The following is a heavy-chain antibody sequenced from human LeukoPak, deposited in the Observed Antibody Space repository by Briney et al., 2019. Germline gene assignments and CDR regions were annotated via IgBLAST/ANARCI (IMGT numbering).Heavy chain of an antibody. CDR1: GGSISRGGFY. Sequence: SETLSLTCTVSGGSISRGGFYWSWIRQPPGQGLEWIGYIYHSGTSYYNPSLKSRLSISVDTSENQFSLNLNSVTAADTAVYYCARDGDCHGSGSVFFDFWGQGILVTVST. CDR2: IYHSGTS. J-gene: IGHJ4*02. CDR3: ARDGDCHGSGSVFFDF. V-gene: IGHV4-31*03. D-gene: IGHD3-10*01.